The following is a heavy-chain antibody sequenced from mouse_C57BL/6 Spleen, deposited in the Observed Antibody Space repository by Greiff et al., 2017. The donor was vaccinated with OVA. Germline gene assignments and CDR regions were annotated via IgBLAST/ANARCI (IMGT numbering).Heavy chain of an antibody. J-gene: IGHJ1*03. Sequence: VQLQQSGTELVKPGASVKLSCKASGYTFTSYWMHWVKQRPGQGLEWIGNINPSNGGTNYNEKFKSKATLTVDKSSSTAYMQLSSLTSEDSAVYYCARDDYDEGWYFDVWGTGTTVTVSS. V-gene: IGHV1-53*01. D-gene: IGHD2-4*01. CDR2: INPSNGGT. CDR1: GYTFTSYW. CDR3: ARDDYDEGWYFDV.